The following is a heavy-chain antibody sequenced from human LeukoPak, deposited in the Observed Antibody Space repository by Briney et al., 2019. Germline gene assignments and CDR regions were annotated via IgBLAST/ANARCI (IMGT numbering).Heavy chain of an antibody. D-gene: IGHD3-10*01. Sequence: SETLSLTCTVSGGSISSSDFNWGWIRQPPGKGLEWIGVISYSGSTYYNPSLKSRVTISVDTSKNQFSLKLSSVTAADTAVFYCARAPAIDLWFGDPYAFDIWGQGTMVTVSS. V-gene: IGHV4-39*01. CDR2: ISYSGST. CDR1: GGSISSSDFN. CDR3: ARAPAIDLWFGDPYAFDI. J-gene: IGHJ3*02.